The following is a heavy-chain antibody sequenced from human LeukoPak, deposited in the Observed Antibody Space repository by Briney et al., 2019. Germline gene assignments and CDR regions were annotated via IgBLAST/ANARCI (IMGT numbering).Heavy chain of an antibody. Sequence: GGSLRLSCAASGFTFSSHAMSWVRQAPGKGLEGVSAISGSGGSTYYADSVKGRFTISRDNSKNTLYMKMNSLRAEDTAVYYCAKRCYYDSSGYCWYFDLWGRGTLVTVSS. V-gene: IGHV3-23*01. CDR1: GFTFSSHA. J-gene: IGHJ2*01. CDR3: AKRCYYDSSGYCWYFDL. CDR2: ISGSGGST. D-gene: IGHD3-22*01.